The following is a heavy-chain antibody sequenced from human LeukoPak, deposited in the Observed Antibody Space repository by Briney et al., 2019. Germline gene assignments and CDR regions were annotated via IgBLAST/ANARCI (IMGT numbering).Heavy chain of an antibody. J-gene: IGHJ4*02. D-gene: IGHD3-22*01. Sequence: SVKVSCKASGGTFSSYAISWVRQAPGQGLEWMGRIIPILGIANYAQKFQGRVTITADKSTSTAYMELSSLRSEDTAVYYCARDRGYDSSGYSPTGPLFDYWGQGTLVTVPS. CDR3: ARDRGYDSSGYSPTGPLFDY. CDR1: GGTFSSYA. V-gene: IGHV1-69*04. CDR2: IIPILGIA.